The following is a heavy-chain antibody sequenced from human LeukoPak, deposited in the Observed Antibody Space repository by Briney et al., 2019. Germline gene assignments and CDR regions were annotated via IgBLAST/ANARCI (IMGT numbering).Heavy chain of an antibody. CDR2: INTDGSTT. D-gene: IGHD2-8*01. J-gene: IGHJ4*02. V-gene: IGHV3-74*01. CDR3: ARDLRGVTGGN. CDR1: GFTFSNNW. Sequence: PGGSLRLSCAASGFTFSNNWMHWVRQAPGKGLVWVSRINTDGSTTNYADSVKGRFTISRDNAKNTLYLQMNSLRAEDTAVYFCARDLRGVTGGNWGQGTLVTVSS.